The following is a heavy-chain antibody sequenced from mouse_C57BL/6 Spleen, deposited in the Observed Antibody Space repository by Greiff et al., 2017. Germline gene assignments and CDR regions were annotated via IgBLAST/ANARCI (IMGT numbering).Heavy chain of an antibody. Sequence: EVKLQESGGGLVKPGGSLKLSCAASGFTFSDYGMHWVRQAPEKGLEWVAYISSGSSTIYYADTVKGRFTISRDNAKNTLFLQMTSLRSEDTAMYYCATVVATDYYAMDYWGQGTSVTVSS. CDR2: ISSGSSTI. CDR1: GFTFSDYG. V-gene: IGHV5-17*01. D-gene: IGHD1-1*01. CDR3: ATVVATDYYAMDY. J-gene: IGHJ4*01.